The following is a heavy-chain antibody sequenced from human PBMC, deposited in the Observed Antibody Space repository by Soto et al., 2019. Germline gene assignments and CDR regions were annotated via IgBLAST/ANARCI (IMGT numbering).Heavy chain of an antibody. Sequence: SETLSKTFMDSNSSIIDDYWSWIRQPAGKGLEWIGRIYTNGGTSYNPSLKSRVTMSVDTSKNQFSLKLSSLTAADTAVYFCARASGTIGFFYYCGQGIPVPVSS. CDR3: ARASGTIGFFYY. J-gene: IGHJ4*02. CDR2: IYTNGGT. CDR1: NSSIIDDY. D-gene: IGHD1-1*01. V-gene: IGHV4-4*07.